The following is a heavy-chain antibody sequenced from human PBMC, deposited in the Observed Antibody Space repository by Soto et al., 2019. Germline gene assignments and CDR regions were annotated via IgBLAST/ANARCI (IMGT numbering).Heavy chain of an antibody. CDR2: IYYSGNT. Sequence: QVRLHEWGPGLVKPSQTLSLKCSVSGGSITTGGRYWSWIRQLPGKGLEWIGDIYYSGNTYYNASLKSRVTISVEAAKNQFSLKLRSVTAADTAVYYCAQALVFTGGDGFDIWGQGRLVTVSS. J-gene: IGHJ3*02. CDR1: GGSITTGGRY. CDR3: AQALVFTGGDGFDI. V-gene: IGHV4-31*02. D-gene: IGHD1-1*01.